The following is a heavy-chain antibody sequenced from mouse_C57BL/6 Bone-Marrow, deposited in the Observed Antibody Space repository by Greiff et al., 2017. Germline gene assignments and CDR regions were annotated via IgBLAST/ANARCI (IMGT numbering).Heavy chain of an antibody. CDR1: GFTFSDSY. D-gene: IGHD2-1*01. Sequence: EVQRVESGGGLVQPGGSLKLSCAASGFTFSDSYMYWVRQTPEKRLEWVAYFSNGGGSTYYPDTVQFRFTISRYNAKHTLYMHMSRLKSEDTAMYYCALHRYYVNYGYFASWGQGTTRTVSA. CDR2: FSNGGGST. J-gene: IGHJ2*01. CDR3: ALHRYYVNYGYFAS. V-gene: IGHV5-12*01.